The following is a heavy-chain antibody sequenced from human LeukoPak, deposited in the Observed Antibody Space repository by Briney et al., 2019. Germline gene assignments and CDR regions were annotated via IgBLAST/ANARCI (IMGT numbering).Heavy chain of an antibody. CDR2: IYYTGSS. J-gene: IGHJ5*02. CDR3: ARRQQTGGDNGLHNWFDP. Sequence: SETLSLTCTVSGGSISYSSYYWGWIRQPPGKGLEWIGGIYYTGSSYYNPSLKSRVTISVDTSKNQFSLKLRSVTAADTAVYYCARRQQTGGDNGLHNWFDPWGQGTLVTVSS. CDR1: GGSISYSSYY. V-gene: IGHV4-39*01. D-gene: IGHD2-21*01.